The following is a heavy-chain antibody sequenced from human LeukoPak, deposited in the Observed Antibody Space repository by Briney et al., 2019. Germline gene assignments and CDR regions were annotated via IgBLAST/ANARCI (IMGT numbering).Heavy chain of an antibody. J-gene: IGHJ4*02. CDR2: IRHDGSIK. V-gene: IGHV3-30*02. CDR3: AKDSLADIDY. D-gene: IGHD3-16*01. Sequence: GGSLRLSCAASGFIFSTYAMYWVRQAQGKGMEWVAFIRHDGSIKNYADSVKGRSTISRDNSKNTLYLQMNSLRAEDTAVYYCAKDSLADIDYWGQGTLVTVSS. CDR1: GFIFSTYA.